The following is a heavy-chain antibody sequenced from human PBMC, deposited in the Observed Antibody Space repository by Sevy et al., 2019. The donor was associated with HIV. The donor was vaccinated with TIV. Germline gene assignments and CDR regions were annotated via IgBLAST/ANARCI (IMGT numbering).Heavy chain of an antibody. CDR3: ARHRTYGGRGYFPYYFDS. Sequence: SETLSLSCTVSCDSITSNNYYWGWIRQPPGKGLEWIGSVYYSGSAYYNPSLKSRLAMSVDTATNEFSLRLTAVTAADMGVYHCARHRTYGGRGYFPYYFDSWGQGTLVTVSS. D-gene: IGHD3-22*01. V-gene: IGHV4-39*01. J-gene: IGHJ4*02. CDR2: VYYSGSA. CDR1: CDSITSNNYY.